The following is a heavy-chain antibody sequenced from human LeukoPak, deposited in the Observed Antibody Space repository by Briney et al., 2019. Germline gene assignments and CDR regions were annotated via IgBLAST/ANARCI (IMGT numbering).Heavy chain of an antibody. D-gene: IGHD6-13*01. Sequence: GESLKISCKGSGYSFTSYWIGWVRQMPGKGLEWMGIIYPGDSDTRYSPSFQGQITISADKSISTAYLQWSSLKASDTAMYYCARIAAAGITVRRHFDYWGQGTLVTVSS. V-gene: IGHV5-51*01. CDR2: IYPGDSDT. CDR1: GYSFTSYW. CDR3: ARIAAAGITVRRHFDY. J-gene: IGHJ4*02.